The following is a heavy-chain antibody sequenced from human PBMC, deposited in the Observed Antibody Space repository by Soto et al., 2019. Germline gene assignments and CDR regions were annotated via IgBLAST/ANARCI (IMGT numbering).Heavy chain of an antibody. D-gene: IGHD6-6*01. Sequence: EVQLVESGGGLEQPGRSLRLSCAASGFTFDDYAIHWVRQAPGKGLEWVSGISWSGNDVGYAASVKGRFTMSRDNAKNSVHLQMNSLRTEDTAVYYCAKDRQYGASSGYFDSWGQGTLVSVTS. CDR1: GFTFDDYA. J-gene: IGHJ4*02. CDR2: ISWSGNDV. CDR3: AKDRQYGASSGYFDS. V-gene: IGHV3-9*01.